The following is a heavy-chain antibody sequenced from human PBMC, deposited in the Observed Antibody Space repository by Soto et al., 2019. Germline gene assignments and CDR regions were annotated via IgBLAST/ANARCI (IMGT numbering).Heavy chain of an antibody. CDR3: ITGPEITGYYGMDV. CDR1: GFTFSNAW. Sequence: LRLSCAASGFTFSNAWMSWVRQAPGKGLEWVGRIKSKTDGGTTDYAAPVKGRFTISRDDSKNTLYLQMNSLKTEDTAVYYCITGPEITGYYGMDVWGQGTTVTVSS. D-gene: IGHD3-10*01. CDR2: IKSKTDGGTT. V-gene: IGHV3-15*01. J-gene: IGHJ6*02.